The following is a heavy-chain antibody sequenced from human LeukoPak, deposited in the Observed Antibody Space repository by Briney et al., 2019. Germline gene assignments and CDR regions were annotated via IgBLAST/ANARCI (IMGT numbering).Heavy chain of an antibody. CDR1: GGSFSGYY. CDR3: ARRSMVRGVGSGFHFDP. J-gene: IGHJ5*02. D-gene: IGHD3-10*01. CDR2: INHSGST. V-gene: IGHV4-34*01. Sequence: SETLSLTCAVYGGSFSGYYWSWIRQPPGKGLEWIGEINHSGSTNYNPSLKSRVTISVDTSKNQFSLKLSSVTAADTAVYYCARRSMVRGVGSGFHFDPWGQGTLVTVSS.